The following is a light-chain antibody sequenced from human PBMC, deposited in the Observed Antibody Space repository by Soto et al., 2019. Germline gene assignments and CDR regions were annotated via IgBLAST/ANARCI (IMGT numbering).Light chain of an antibody. J-gene: IGKJ5*01. CDR3: QQRSNWPPRIT. V-gene: IGKV3-11*01. CDR1: QSVSSY. Sequence: EMVLTQSPATLSLSPGERATLSCRASQSVSSYLAWYQHKPGQAPTLLIYDASNMATAIPARFSGSGPGTDSTLTISSLEPEDCAVYYCQQRSNWPPRITFGQGTRLEI. CDR2: DAS.